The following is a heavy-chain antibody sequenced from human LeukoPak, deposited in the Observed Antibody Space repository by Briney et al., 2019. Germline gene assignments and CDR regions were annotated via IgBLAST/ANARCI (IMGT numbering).Heavy chain of an antibody. V-gene: IGHV4-39*01. CDR3: ARQVDSSSWSGFDY. D-gene: IGHD6-13*01. Sequence: PSETLSLTCTVSGGSISSSSYYWGWIRQPPGKGLEWIGSIYYSGSTYYNPSLKSRVTISVDTSKNQFSRKLSSVTAADTAVYYCARQVDSSSWSGFDYWGQGTLVTVSS. J-gene: IGHJ4*02. CDR2: IYYSGST. CDR1: GGSISSSSYY.